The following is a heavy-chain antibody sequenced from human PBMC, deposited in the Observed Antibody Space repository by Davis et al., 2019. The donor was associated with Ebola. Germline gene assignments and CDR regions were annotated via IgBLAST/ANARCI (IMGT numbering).Heavy chain of an antibody. CDR3: ARAPTTAISQRGDFDL. CDR2: INFDGSGA. J-gene: IGHJ2*01. V-gene: IGHV3-74*03. D-gene: IGHD4-17*01. CDR1: GFTFRTYW. Sequence: GESLKISCAASGFTFRTYWMHWVRQAPGKGLVWVSRINFDGSGATYADSVMGRFTISRDNAKNTLYLHMASLGADDTAVYYCARAPTTAISQRGDFDLWGRGTLVVVSS.